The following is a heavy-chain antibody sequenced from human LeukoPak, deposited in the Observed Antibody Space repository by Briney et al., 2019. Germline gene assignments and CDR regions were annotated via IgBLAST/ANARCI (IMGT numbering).Heavy chain of an antibody. CDR1: GSTFTNHG. CDR3: GRDPKLGIRGYTYGYIDH. D-gene: IGHD5-18*01. V-gene: IGHV7-4-1*02. J-gene: IGHJ4*02. Sequence: GASVKVSCKVSGSTFTNHGISWVREAPGQGLEWMGWINTNTGNPSYAQGFFTGRYVFSLDTSASTAYLQINGLKADDTAVYYCGRDPKLGIRGYTYGYIDHWGQGTLLTVAS. CDR2: INTNTGNP.